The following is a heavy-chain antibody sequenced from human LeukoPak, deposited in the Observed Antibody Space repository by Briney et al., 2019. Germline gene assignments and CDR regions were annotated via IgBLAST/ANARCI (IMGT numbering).Heavy chain of an antibody. Sequence: GASVKASCKASGSTFTSSAVQWVRQARGQRLQWIGWIVVGSGNTNYAQKFQERVTITRDMSTSTAYMELSSLRSEDTAVYYCAAYNWNDGMDVWGQGTTVTVSS. J-gene: IGHJ6*02. CDR2: IVVGSGNT. CDR3: AAYNWNDGMDV. V-gene: IGHV1-58*01. D-gene: IGHD1-20*01. CDR1: GSTFTSSA.